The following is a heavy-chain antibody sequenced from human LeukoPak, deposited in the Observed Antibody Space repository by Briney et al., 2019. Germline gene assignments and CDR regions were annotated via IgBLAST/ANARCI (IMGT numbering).Heavy chain of an antibody. Sequence: ASVKVSCKASGYTFTGYYIHWVRQAPGQGLEWMGWINPNSGGTNTAQKFQGRVTMTRDTSLSTAYMELSRLRSVDTAVYYCARVNNYYDSSGYLYYFDNWGQGTLVTVSS. CDR1: GYTFTGYY. J-gene: IGHJ4*02. CDR2: INPNSGGT. CDR3: ARVNNYYDSSGYLYYFDN. D-gene: IGHD3-22*01. V-gene: IGHV1-2*02.